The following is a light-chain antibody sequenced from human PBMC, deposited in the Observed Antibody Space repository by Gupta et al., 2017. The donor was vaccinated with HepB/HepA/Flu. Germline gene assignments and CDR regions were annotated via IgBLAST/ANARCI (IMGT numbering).Light chain of an antibody. CDR3: QQRSNCPLT. CDR1: QGVSRY. V-gene: IGKV3-11*01. CDR2: DAS. Sequence: EIVLTQSPATLSLSPGERATLSCRASQGVSRYLAWYQQKPGQAPRLLIYDASNRATGIPARFSGSGSGTDFTLTISSLEPEDFAVYYCQQRSNCPLTFGRGTKVEIK. J-gene: IGKJ1*01.